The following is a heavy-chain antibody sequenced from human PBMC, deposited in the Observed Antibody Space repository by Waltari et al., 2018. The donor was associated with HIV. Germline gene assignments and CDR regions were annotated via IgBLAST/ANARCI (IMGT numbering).Heavy chain of an antibody. CDR3: ARDPRIAAPSDAAVDI. V-gene: IGHV1-2*02. CDR2: INPYSGGT. D-gene: IGHD6-13*01. J-gene: IGHJ3*02. Sequence: QVQLVQSGAGVRKPGASVKVSCKASGYTFTGYYMHWVRQAPGQGLEWMGGINPYSGGTNDAQEYQGRVTMTSDTSISTAYMELSRLRSDDTAVYYCARDPRIAAPSDAAVDIWGQGTMVTVSS. CDR1: GYTFTGYY.